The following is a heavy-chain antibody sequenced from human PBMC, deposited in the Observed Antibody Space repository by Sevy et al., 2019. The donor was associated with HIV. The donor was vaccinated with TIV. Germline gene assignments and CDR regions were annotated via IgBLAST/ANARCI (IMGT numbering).Heavy chain of an antibody. CDR3: VRAGGTFDSYWYFDL. J-gene: IGHJ2*01. Sequence: GGSLRLSCAASGFTFTDYDMHWVRQGSGRGLEWVSGISPFDDTNYPDFLKGRFTISRENAKKSLFLQINSLRAEDTAVYYCVRAGGTFDSYWYFDLWGRGTLVTVSS. V-gene: IGHV3-13*01. CDR2: ISPFDDT. D-gene: IGHD1-26*01. CDR1: GFTFTDYD.